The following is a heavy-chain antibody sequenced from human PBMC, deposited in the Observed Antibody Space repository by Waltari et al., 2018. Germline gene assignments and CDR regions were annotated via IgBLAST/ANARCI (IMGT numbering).Heavy chain of an antibody. CDR3: VRGPRVAAAGLDY. CDR2: VDPEDGET. Sequence: EAQLVQSGAEVKKPVATVKISCKGSRYTFTDYYIHWVQQAPEKGLDWMGRVDPEDGETVYAEKFQGRVTISADTSTDTTHMELSSLRSEDTAVYYCVRGPRVAAAGLDYWGQGTLVTVSS. D-gene: IGHD6-13*01. J-gene: IGHJ4*02. V-gene: IGHV1-69-2*01. CDR1: RYTFTDYY.